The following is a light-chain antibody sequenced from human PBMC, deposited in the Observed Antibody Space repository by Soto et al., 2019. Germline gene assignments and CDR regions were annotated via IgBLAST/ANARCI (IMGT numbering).Light chain of an antibody. J-gene: IGKJ2*01. Sequence: DIVMTQSPLSLPVTPGEPASISCRSSQSLLHSNGNNDLDWYLQKPGQSPQLLIYLGSNRASGVPDQFRGSGSGTDFTLKISRVEAEDVGVYYCMQSLQTPYTFGQGTKLEIK. CDR1: QSLLHSNGNND. CDR2: LGS. V-gene: IGKV2-28*01. CDR3: MQSLQTPYT.